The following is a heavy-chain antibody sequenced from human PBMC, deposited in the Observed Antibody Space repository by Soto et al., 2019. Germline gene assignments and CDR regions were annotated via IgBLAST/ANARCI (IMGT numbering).Heavy chain of an antibody. D-gene: IGHD6-25*01. J-gene: IGHJ4*02. V-gene: IGHV3-53*01. Sequence: EVQLVESGGGLIQPGGSLRLSCAVSGFTVSNNYMSWVRQAPGKGLEGVSVIYSGGYTAYGDSVKGRFTISRDNSKNTSSLQMNGRGAYDAAVYSCATQRGGGGYWGQGTLVTVSS. CDR1: GFTVSNNY. CDR2: IYSGGYT. CDR3: ATQRGGGGY.